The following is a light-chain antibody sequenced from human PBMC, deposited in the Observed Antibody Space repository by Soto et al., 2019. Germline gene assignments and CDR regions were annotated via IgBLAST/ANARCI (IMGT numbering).Light chain of an antibody. CDR1: QTVSSF. V-gene: IGKV3-11*01. J-gene: IGKJ4*01. CDR2: DSS. CDR3: QQRSNWPLT. Sequence: VLTQSPATLSLSPGERATLSCRASQTVSSFLAWYQQKPGQAPRLLIHDSSDRATGIPARFSGSGSGTGFTLTISSLEPEDVAVYYCQQRSNWPLTFGGGTMVEI.